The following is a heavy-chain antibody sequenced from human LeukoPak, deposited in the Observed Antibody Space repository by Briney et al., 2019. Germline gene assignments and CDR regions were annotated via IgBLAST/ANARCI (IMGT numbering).Heavy chain of an antibody. Sequence: VGSLRLSCAASGFTFSSYSMNWVRQAPGKGLEWVSAINPSGGNTYYADSVRGRFTISRDNSKNTLYLQMNTLRAEDTAVYYCATTKQARRYFDYWGQGTLVTVSS. CDR2: INPSGGNT. CDR1: GFTFSSYS. CDR3: ATTKQARRYFDY. J-gene: IGHJ4*02. D-gene: IGHD1-1*01. V-gene: IGHV3-23*01.